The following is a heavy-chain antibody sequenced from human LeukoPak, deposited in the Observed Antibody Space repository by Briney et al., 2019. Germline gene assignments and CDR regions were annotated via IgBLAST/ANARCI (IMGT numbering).Heavy chain of an antibody. CDR1: GFTFSNYA. CDR3: AKVTEYGSSSGNFDF. Sequence: GGSLRLSFAASGFTFSNYAMSWVRQAPGKGLEWVSAISGSGVGTYYADSVKGHFTISRDNSKNTLYLQMNSLRAEDTAVYYCAKVTEYGSSSGNFDFWGQGTLVTVSS. J-gene: IGHJ4*02. CDR2: ISGSGVGT. V-gene: IGHV3-23*01. D-gene: IGHD6-6*01.